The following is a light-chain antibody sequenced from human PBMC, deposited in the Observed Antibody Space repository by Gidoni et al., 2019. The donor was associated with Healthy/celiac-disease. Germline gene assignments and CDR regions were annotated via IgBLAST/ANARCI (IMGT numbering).Light chain of an antibody. V-gene: IGKV3-11*01. CDR2: DAS. CDR1: QSVSSY. J-gene: IGKJ4*01. Sequence: IVLTKSPATLSLSPGERATLSCRASQSVSSYLACYHQKPGQAPRLLIYDASNRATGIPARFSGSGSGTDFTLTISSLEPEDFAVYYCQQRSNWHLTFGGGTKVEIK. CDR3: QQRSNWHLT.